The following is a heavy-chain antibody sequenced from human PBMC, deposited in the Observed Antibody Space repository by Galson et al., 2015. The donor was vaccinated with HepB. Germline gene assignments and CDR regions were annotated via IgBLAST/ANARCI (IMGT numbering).Heavy chain of an antibody. D-gene: IGHD3-10*01. J-gene: IGHJ6*03. V-gene: IGHV1-69*13. CDR2: IIPIFGTA. CDR1: GGTFSSYA. Sequence: SVKVSCKASGGTFSSYAISWVRQAPGQGLEWMGGIIPIFGTANYAQKFQGRVTITADESTSAAYMELSSLRSEDTAVYYCARSPGARDYYYYYMDVWGKGTTVTVSS. CDR3: ARSPGARDYYYYYMDV.